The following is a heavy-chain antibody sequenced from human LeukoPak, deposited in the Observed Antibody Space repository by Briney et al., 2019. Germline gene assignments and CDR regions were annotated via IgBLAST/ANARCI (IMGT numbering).Heavy chain of an antibody. Sequence: SETLSLTCTVSGGSISSSSYYWGWIRQPPGKGLEWIGSIYYSGSTNYNPSLKSRVTMSVDTSKNQFSLKLSSVTAADTAVYYCAREMALYSSSWYAFDIWGQGTMVTVSS. CDR2: IYYSGST. CDR1: GGSISSSSYY. J-gene: IGHJ3*02. V-gene: IGHV4-39*07. D-gene: IGHD6-13*01. CDR3: AREMALYSSSWYAFDI.